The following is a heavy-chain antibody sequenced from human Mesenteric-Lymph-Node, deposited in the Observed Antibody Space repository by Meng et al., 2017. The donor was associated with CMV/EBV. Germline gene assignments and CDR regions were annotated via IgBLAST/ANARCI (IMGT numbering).Heavy chain of an antibody. D-gene: IGHD2-2*01. Sequence: GESLKISCAASGYTFTSYGISWVRQAPGQGLEWMGWISAYNGNTNYAQKLQGRVTMTTDTSTSTAYMELRSLRSDDTAVYYCARDCSSTSCYRYWGQGTLVTVSS. J-gene: IGHJ4*02. V-gene: IGHV1-18*01. CDR2: ISAYNGNT. CDR1: GYTFTSYG. CDR3: ARDCSSTSCYRY.